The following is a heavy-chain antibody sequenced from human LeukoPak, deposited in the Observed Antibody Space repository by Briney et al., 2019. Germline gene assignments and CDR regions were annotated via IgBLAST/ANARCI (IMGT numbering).Heavy chain of an antibody. V-gene: IGHV3-74*01. CDR1: GFTFSSYW. Sequence: GGSLRLSCAASGFTFSSYWMHWVRQAPGKGLVWVSRINSDGSSTSYADSVKGRFTISRDNAKNTLYLQMNRLRAEDTAVYYCARVVRYSGYGFDPWGQGTLVTVSS. CDR3: ARVVRYSGYGFDP. D-gene: IGHD5-12*01. CDR2: INSDGSST. J-gene: IGHJ5*02.